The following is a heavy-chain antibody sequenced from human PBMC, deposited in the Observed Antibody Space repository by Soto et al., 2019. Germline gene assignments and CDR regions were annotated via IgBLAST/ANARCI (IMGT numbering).Heavy chain of an antibody. Sequence: PSETLSLTCTVSGGSISSYYWSWIRQPPGKGLEWIGYIYYSGSTNYNPSLKSRVTISVDTSKNQFSLELSSVTAADTVVYYCARDFRIAAAGITGYYYYGLDVWGQGTTVT. V-gene: IGHV4-59*01. J-gene: IGHJ6*02. CDR2: IYYSGST. CDR1: GGSISSYY. D-gene: IGHD6-13*01. CDR3: ARDFRIAAAGITGYYYYGLDV.